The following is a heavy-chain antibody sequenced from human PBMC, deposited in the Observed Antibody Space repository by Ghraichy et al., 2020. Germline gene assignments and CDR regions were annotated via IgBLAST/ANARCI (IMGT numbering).Heavy chain of an antibody. V-gene: IGHV1-69*13. D-gene: IGHD5-18*01. Sequence: SVKVSCKASGGTFSSYAISWVRQAPGQGLEWMGGIIPIFGTANYAQKFQGRVTITADESTSTAYMELSSLRSEDTAVYYCARRRRGYSYGYEGFLWFDPWGQGTLVTVSS. J-gene: IGHJ5*02. CDR1: GGTFSSYA. CDR2: IIPIFGTA. CDR3: ARRRRGYSYGYEGFLWFDP.